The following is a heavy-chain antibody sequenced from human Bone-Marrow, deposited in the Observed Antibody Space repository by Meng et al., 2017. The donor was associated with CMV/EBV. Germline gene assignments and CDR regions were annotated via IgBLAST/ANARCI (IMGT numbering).Heavy chain of an antibody. CDR2: INHSGRT. V-gene: IGHV4-34*01. D-gene: IGHD2-8*01. J-gene: IGHJ2*01. CDR3: ARNGVWFLSL. Sequence: QVQLQQWGAGLLKPSETLSLTCALYGGSFGDAYWNWLRQTPGKGLEWIGEINHSGRTNYNPSVNRPFSISIDTSKNQFFLTLNSVTAADTAVYYCARNGVWFLSLWGRGTLVTVSS. CDR1: GGSFGDAY.